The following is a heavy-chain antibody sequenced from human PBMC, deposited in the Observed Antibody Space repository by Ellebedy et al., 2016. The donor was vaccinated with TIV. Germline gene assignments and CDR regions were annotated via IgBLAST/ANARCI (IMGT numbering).Heavy chain of an antibody. CDR1: GYTFTSYY. CDR2: INPTGGST. D-gene: IGHD3-16*01. V-gene: IGHV1-46*01. J-gene: IGHJ5*02. CDR3: GGVLGSYGWFDP. Sequence: AASVKVSCKASGYTFTSYYIHWVRQAPGQGLEWMGIINPTGGSTNYEQKFQGRVSMTRDTSTSTVYMELSSLRSEDTAVYYCGGVLGSYGWFDPWGQGTLVTVSS.